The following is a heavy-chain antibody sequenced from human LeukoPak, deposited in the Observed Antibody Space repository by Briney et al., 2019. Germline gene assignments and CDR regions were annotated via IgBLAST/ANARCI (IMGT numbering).Heavy chain of an antibody. D-gene: IGHD2-2*01. CDR2: IYYSGST. J-gene: IGHJ4*02. CDR1: GGSINSTNYY. Sequence: PSETLSLTCTVSGGSINSTNYYWGWIRQPPGKGLEWIGSIYYSGSTYYNPSLRSRVTISVDTSKNQFSLKFSSVTAADTALYWCARHNAPRRVGFDFWGQGILVTVSS. V-gene: IGHV4-39*01. CDR3: ARHNAPRRVGFDF.